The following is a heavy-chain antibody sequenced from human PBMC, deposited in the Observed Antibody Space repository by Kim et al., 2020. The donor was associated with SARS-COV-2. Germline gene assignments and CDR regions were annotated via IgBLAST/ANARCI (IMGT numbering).Heavy chain of an antibody. V-gene: IGHV3-13*01. J-gene: IGHJ6*03. Sequence: GGSLRLSCAASGFTFSSYDMHWVRQATGKGLEWVSAIGTAGHTYYPGSVKGRFTISRENAKNSLYLQMNSLRAGDTAVYYCARGDIVVVPAAGIYNYYMDVWGKGTTVTVSS. CDR3: ARGDIVVVPAAGIYNYYMDV. CDR1: GFTFSSYD. CDR2: IGTAGHT. D-gene: IGHD2-2*01.